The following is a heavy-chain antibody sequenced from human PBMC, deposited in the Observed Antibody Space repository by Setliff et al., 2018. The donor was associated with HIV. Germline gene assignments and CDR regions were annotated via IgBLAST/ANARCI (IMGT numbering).Heavy chain of an antibody. V-gene: IGHV1-46*01. J-gene: IGHJ4*02. CDR1: GNSFISHY. CDR2: ISPSDGST. Sequence: GASVKVSCKASGNSFISHYIHWVRQVPGQGLDWMGIISPSDGSTVYTQKFQGRVTMTTDTSTTTAYMELRSLRSDDTAVYYCARGRIQLTPIIQGVPDYWGQGTLVTVSS. CDR3: ARGRIQLTPIIQGVPDY. D-gene: IGHD5-18*01.